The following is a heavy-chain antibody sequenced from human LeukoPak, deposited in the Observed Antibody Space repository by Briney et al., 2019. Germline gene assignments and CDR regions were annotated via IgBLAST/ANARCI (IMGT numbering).Heavy chain of an antibody. CDR3: APDDYGDYG. V-gene: IGHV3-74*01. CDR1: GFTFSSHA. Sequence: GGSLRLSCVASGFTFSSHAMSWVRQAPGKGLVWVSRINTDGSSTSYADSVKGRFTISRDNAKNTLYLQMNSLRAEDTAVYYCAPDDYGDYGWGQGTLVTVSS. J-gene: IGHJ4*02. CDR2: INTDGSST. D-gene: IGHD4-17*01.